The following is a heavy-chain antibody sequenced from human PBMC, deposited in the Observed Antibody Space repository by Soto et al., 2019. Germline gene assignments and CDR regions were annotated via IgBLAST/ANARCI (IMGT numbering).Heavy chain of an antibody. CDR1: GYTFTSYD. CDR2: MNPNSGNT. D-gene: IGHD2-8*01. V-gene: IGHV1-8*01. Sequence: ASVKVSCKASGYTFTSYDINWVRQATGQGLEWMGWMNPNSGNTGYAQKFQGRVTMTRNTSVSTAYMELRSLRSEDTAVYYCARGSPAYEGYCTNGVCYTTPRHYYYMDVWGKGTTVTVSS. J-gene: IGHJ6*03. CDR3: ARGSPAYEGYCTNGVCYTTPRHYYYMDV.